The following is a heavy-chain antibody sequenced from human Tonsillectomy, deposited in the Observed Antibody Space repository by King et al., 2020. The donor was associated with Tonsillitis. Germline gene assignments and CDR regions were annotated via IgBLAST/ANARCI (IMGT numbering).Heavy chain of an antibody. CDR3: AKDGIGLYDWYFIL. CDR1: GFTFDNYG. V-gene: IGHV3-30*18. CDR2: IAYDASYE. J-gene: IGHJ2*01. Sequence: VQLVESGGGVVQPGTSLRLSCAASGFTFDNYGMHWVRQAPGKGLEWVALIAYDASYENYADYVKGRFTISRDNSKNTLYLEMNSLRVEDTALYYCAKDGIGLYDWYFILWGRGTLVTVSS. D-gene: IGHD3-22*01.